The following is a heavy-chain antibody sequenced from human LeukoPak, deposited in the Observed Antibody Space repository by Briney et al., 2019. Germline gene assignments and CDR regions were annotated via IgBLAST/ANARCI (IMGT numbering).Heavy chain of an antibody. J-gene: IGHJ4*02. CDR2: IYYSGST. CDR1: GGSISSGDYY. CDR3: ARASVVRLIFDY. V-gene: IGHV4-30-4*01. D-gene: IGHD3-10*01. Sequence: SETLSLTCTVSGGSISSGDYYWSWIRQPPGKGLEWIGYIYYSGSTYYNPSLKSRVTISVDTSKNQFSLKTSSVTAADTAVYYCARASVVRLIFDYWGQGTLVTVSS.